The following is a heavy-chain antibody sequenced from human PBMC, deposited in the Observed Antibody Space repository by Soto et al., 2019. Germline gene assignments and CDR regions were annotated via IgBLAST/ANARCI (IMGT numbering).Heavy chain of an antibody. CDR3: ARDPAMVTGASWFDP. CDR1: GGSISSYY. CDR2: IYYSGST. J-gene: IGHJ5*02. V-gene: IGHV4-59*01. D-gene: IGHD5-18*01. Sequence: SETLSLTCTVSGGSISSYYWSWIRQPPGKGLEWIGYIYYSGSTNYNPSLKSRVTISVDTSKNRFSLKLSSVTAADTAVYYCARDPAMVTGASWFDPWGQGTLVTVSS.